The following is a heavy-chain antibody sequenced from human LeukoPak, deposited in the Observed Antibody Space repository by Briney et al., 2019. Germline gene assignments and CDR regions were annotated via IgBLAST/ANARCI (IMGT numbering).Heavy chain of an antibody. V-gene: IGHV4-34*01. J-gene: IGHJ6*03. CDR3: ARGQVKQQLLPRTGSRDYYYYMDV. CDR2: INPSGSP. D-gene: IGHD6-13*01. CDR1: GFTFSSYS. Sequence: PGGSLRLSCAASGFTFSSYSMNWVRQAPGKGLEWIGEINPSGSPNYNPSFKSRVTISVDTSKNQFSLKLSSMTAADTAVYYCARGQVKQQLLPRTGSRDYYYYMDVWGKGTTVTVSS.